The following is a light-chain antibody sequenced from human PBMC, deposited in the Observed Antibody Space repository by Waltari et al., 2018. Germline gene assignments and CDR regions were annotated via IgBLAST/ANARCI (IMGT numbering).Light chain of an antibody. CDR2: TNH. Sequence: QSVLTQPPSASGTPGQRVTISCSGSISNIRSNYVYWYQQLPGTAPKLLIYTNHQRPSGVPDRFSGSKSDTSASLAISGRRSEDEADYFCAAWDDSLSALLFGGGTKLTVL. V-gene: IGLV1-47*01. CDR1: ISNIRSNY. J-gene: IGLJ2*01. CDR3: AAWDDSLSALL.